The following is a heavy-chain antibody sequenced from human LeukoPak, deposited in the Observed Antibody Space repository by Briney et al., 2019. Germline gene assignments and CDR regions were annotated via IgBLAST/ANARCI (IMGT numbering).Heavy chain of an antibody. D-gene: IGHD3-22*01. CDR2: ISGDGVST. V-gene: IGHV3-43*02. Sequence: GGSLRLSCAASGFTFDDYAMHWVRQAPGKGLEWVSFISGDGVSTIYADSVKGRFTISRDNSKNSLYLQMNSLRTEDTALYYCAKDRDTTGYEHWGQGTLVTVSS. CDR3: AKDRDTTGYEH. J-gene: IGHJ1*01. CDR1: GFTFDDYA.